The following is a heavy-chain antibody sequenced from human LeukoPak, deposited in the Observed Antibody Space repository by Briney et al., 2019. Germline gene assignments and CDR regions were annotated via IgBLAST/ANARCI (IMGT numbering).Heavy chain of an antibody. CDR3: AREGDSSSWYSPFDY. CDR2: ISVYNGNT. D-gene: IGHD6-13*01. J-gene: IGHJ4*02. V-gene: IGHV1-18*01. CDR1: GYTFTNYG. Sequence: ASVKVSCKASGYTFTNYGISWVRQAPGQGLEWMGWISVYNGNTNYAQKFQGRVTMTTDTSTSTAYMELRSLRSDDTAVYYCAREGDSSSWYSPFDYWGQGTLVTVSS.